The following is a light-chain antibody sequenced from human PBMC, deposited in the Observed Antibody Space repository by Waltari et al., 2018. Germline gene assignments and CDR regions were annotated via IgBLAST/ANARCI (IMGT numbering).Light chain of an antibody. J-gene: IGKJ1*01. CDR1: QSVLYSSNNKNY. CDR2: WAS. V-gene: IGKV4-1*01. Sequence: DIVMTQSPDSLAVYLGARATINCKSSQSVLYSSNNKNYLAWYQQKPGQPPKLLIYWASTRESGVPDRFSDSGSGTDFTLTISSLQAEDVAVYYCQQYYSTPWTFGQGTKVEIK. CDR3: QQYYSTPWT.